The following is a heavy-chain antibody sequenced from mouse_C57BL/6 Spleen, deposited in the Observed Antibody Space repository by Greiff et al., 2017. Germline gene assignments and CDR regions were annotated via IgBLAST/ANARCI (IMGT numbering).Heavy chain of an antibody. D-gene: IGHD1-1*01. J-gene: IGHJ4*01. CDR3: ARYPLYGSSYDYAMDY. CDR2: IRNKAHGYTT. CDR1: GFTFTDYY. V-gene: IGHV7-3*01. Sequence: EVKLVESGGGLVQPGGSLSLSCAASGFTFTDYYMSWVRQPPGKALEWLGFIRNKAHGYTTEYSASVKGRLTISRDNSQSILYLQMNALRAEDRATYYGARYPLYGSSYDYAMDYWGQGTSVTVSS.